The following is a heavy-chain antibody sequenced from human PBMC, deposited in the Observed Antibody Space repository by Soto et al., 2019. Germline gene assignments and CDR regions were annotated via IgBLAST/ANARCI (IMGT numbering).Heavy chain of an antibody. V-gene: IGHV4-34*01. Sequence: SETLSLTCAVYGGSFSGYYWSWIRQPPGKGLEWIGEINHSGSTNYNPSLKSRVTISVDTSKNQFSLKLSSVTAADTAVYYCARGRGEEILDYSGQGSLVIVSS. J-gene: IGHJ4*02. CDR2: INHSGST. D-gene: IGHD3-16*01. CDR1: GGSFSGYY. CDR3: ARGRGEEILDY.